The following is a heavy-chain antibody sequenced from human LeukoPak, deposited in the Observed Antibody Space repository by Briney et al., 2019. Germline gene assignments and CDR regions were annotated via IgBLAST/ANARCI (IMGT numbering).Heavy chain of an antibody. CDR3: TTVRRAGAGPIDY. CDR1: GFTFSNAW. Sequence: PGGSLRLSCAASGFTFSNAWMSWVRQAPGQGLEWVGRIKSKTDGGTTDYAAPVKGRVTISRDDSKNTLYLQMNSLKAEDTAVYYCTTVRRAGAGPIDYWGQGTLVSVSS. J-gene: IGHJ4*02. CDR2: IKSKTDGGTT. V-gene: IGHV3-15*01. D-gene: IGHD6-19*01.